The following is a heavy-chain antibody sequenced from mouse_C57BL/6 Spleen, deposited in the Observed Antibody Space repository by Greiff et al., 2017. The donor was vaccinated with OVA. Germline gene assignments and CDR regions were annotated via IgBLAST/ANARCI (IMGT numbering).Heavy chain of an antibody. CDR1: GYSITSGYY. CDR2: ISYDGSN. V-gene: IGHV3-6*01. Sequence: EVQLQESGPGLVKPSPSLSLTCSVSGYSITSGYYWNWIRQFPGNKLEWMGYISYDGSNNYNPSLKNRISITRDTSKNQFFLKLNSVTTEDTATYYCARYDGPYCDYWGQGTTLTVSS. D-gene: IGHD2-3*01. CDR3: ARYDGPYCDY. J-gene: IGHJ2*01.